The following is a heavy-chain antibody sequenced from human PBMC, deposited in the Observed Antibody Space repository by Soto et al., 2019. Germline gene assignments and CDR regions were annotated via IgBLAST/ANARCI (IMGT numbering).Heavy chain of an antibody. V-gene: IGHV1-2*02. Sequence: GASVKVSCKASGYTFTGYYMHWVRQAPGQGLEWMGWINPNSGGTNYAQKFQGRVTMTRDTSISTAYMELSRLRSDDTAVYYCARIPEVSSWPYYGMDVWGQVTTVTVSS. CDR3: ARIPEVSSWPYYGMDV. CDR1: GYTFTGYY. J-gene: IGHJ6*02. D-gene: IGHD6-13*01. CDR2: INPNSGGT.